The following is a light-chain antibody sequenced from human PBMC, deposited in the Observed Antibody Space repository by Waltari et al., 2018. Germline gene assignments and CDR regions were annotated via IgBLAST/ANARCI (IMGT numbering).Light chain of an antibody. Sequence: DIQMTQSPSTLSASVGDRVTITCRARQSISSWLAWYQQKPGKAPKLLIYKASSLESGVPSRFSGSGSGTDFTLTISSLQPDDFATYYCQQYISYPYTFGQGTKLEIK. V-gene: IGKV1-5*03. CDR1: QSISSW. CDR2: KAS. CDR3: QQYISYPYT. J-gene: IGKJ2*01.